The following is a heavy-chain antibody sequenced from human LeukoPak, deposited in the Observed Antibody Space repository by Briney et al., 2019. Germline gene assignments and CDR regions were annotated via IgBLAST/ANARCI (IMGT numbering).Heavy chain of an antibody. CDR3: ARHVVVRGVIKEDY. V-gene: IGHV4-34*01. CDR2: INHSGST. D-gene: IGHD3-10*01. J-gene: IGHJ4*02. CDR1: GGSFSGYY. Sequence: PSETLSLTCAVYGGSFSGYYWSWIRQLPGKGLEWIGEINHSGSTNYNPSLKSRVTISVDTSKNQFSLKLSSVTAADTAVYYCARHVVVRGVIKEDYWGQGTLVTVSS.